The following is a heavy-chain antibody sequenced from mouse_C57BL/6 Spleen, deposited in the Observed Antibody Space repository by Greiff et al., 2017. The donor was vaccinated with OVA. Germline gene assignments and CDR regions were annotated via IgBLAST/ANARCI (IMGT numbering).Heavy chain of an antibody. CDR3: ARHGYGSSPWFAY. J-gene: IGHJ3*01. V-gene: IGHV5-16*01. Sequence: EVQLVESEGGLVQPGSSMKLSCTASGFTFSDYYMAWVRQVPEKGLEWVANINYYGSSTYYLDSLKSRFIISRDNAKNILYLQMSSLKSEDTATYYCARHGYGSSPWFAYWGQGTLVTVSA. CDR2: INYYGSST. CDR1: GFTFSDYY. D-gene: IGHD1-1*01.